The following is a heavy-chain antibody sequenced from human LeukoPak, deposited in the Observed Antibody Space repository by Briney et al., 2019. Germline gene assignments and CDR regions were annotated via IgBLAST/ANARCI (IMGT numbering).Heavy chain of an antibody. V-gene: IGHV3-30*14. CDR2: ISSDGDNK. CDR1: GFTFSSFA. D-gene: IGHD6-19*01. CDR3: AGDKTTGGWYEFDY. Sequence: GGSLRLSCAASGFTFSSFAMHWVRQAPGKGLEWVAVISSDGDNKYYADSVEGRFTITRDTSKNTLSLQMNSLRAEDTAVYYCAGDKTTGGWYEFDYWGQGTLVTVSS. J-gene: IGHJ4*02.